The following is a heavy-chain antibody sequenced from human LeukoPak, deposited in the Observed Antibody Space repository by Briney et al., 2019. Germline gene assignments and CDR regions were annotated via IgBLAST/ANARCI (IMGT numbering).Heavy chain of an antibody. V-gene: IGHV3-7*01. D-gene: IGHD2-15*01. CDR1: GFTFSSYW. CDR3: ASQSPGGFFEDY. Sequence: GGSLRLSCAASGFTFSSYWMSWVRQAPGKGLECVANIKQDGSEKYYVDSVKGRFAIFRDNAKRSLYLQKNSLRTEDTAIYYCASQSPGGFFEDYWGQGTLVSVSS. J-gene: IGHJ4*02. CDR2: IKQDGSEK.